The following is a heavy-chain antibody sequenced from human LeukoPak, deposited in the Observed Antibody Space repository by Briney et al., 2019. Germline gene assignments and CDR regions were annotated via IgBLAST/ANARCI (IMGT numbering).Heavy chain of an antibody. J-gene: IGHJ6*04. CDR3: GRDNNYTADV. Sequence: GGSLTLSCATSGFTFSHYWMLWVRQAPGKGLVWVSNIKSDGGITNYADSVRGRFTISRDNAKNILYMQINSLRAEDTAVYYCGRDNNYTADVWGKGTTVTVSS. CDR1: GFTFSHYW. D-gene: IGHD4-11*01. V-gene: IGHV3-74*01. CDR2: IKSDGGIT.